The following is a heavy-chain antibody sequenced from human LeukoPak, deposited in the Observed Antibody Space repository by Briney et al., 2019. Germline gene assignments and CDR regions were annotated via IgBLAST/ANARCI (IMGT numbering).Heavy chain of an antibody. V-gene: IGHV3-15*01. CDR2: MKSKGSGGTT. J-gene: IGHJ6*02. CDR3: AWDGTLYYDMAV. D-gene: IGHD1-26*01. Sequence: PGGSLRLSCEASGFKFSDAWMNWVRQGPGKRLEWVGRMKSKGSGGTTEYAAPVKGRFTISRDDSKNTLFLQMSSLQAEDTAVYYCAWDGTLYYDMAVWGQGTTVTVS. CDR1: GFKFSDAW.